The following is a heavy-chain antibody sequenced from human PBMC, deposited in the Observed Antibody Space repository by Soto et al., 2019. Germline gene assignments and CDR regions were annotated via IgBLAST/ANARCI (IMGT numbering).Heavy chain of an antibody. CDR3: ARDGVRRSADRNYFDY. CDR2: ISYDGSNK. CDR1: GFTFSSYA. J-gene: IGHJ4*02. V-gene: IGHV3-30-3*01. Sequence: GVSLRLSCAASGFTFSSYAMHWVRQAPGKGPEWVAVISYDGSNKYYADSVKGRFTISRDNSKNTLYLQMNSLRAEDTAVYYCARDGVRRSADRNYFDYWGQGTLVTVSS. D-gene: IGHD3-10*01.